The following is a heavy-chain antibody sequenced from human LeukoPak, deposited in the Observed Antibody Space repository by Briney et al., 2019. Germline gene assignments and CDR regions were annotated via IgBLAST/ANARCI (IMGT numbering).Heavy chain of an antibody. J-gene: IGHJ4*02. CDR2: ISAYNGNT. Sequence: ASVTVSCKASGYTFTSYGITWVRQAPGQGLQWMGWISAYNGNTNYTQKLQGRLTITRDTSTSTAFMELRSLTSDDTAVYYCARDIPPGGMNGYWGQGTLITVSA. D-gene: IGHD1-26*01. V-gene: IGHV1-18*01. CDR1: GYTFTSYG. CDR3: ARDIPPGGMNGY.